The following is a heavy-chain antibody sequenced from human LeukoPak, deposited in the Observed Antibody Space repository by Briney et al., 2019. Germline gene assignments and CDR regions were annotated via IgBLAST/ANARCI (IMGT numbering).Heavy chain of an antibody. CDR3: TKDWGTTGPYDY. CDR2: INSDGSST. V-gene: IGHV3-74*01. J-gene: IGHJ4*02. D-gene: IGHD2-2*01. Sequence: GGSLRLSCAASGFTFSSYWMHWVRQAPGKGLVWVSRINSDGSSTSYADSVKGRFTLSRDNAKNSLYLQMNNLRAEDTAMYFCTKDWGTTGPYDYWGQGTLVTVSS. CDR1: GFTFSSYW.